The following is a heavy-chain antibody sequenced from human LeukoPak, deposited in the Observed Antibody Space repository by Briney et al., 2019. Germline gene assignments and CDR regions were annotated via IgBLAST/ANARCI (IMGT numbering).Heavy chain of an antibody. J-gene: IGHJ4*02. CDR2: INSDGSST. Sequence: GGSLRLSCAASGFTFSNYWMHWVRQAPGKGLVWVSRINSDGSSTSYADSVKGRFTISRDNAKNTLYLQMNSLRAEDTAVYYCARDRRDFWSGYSFGYWGQGTLVTVSS. CDR1: GFTFSNYW. CDR3: ARDRRDFWSGYSFGY. V-gene: IGHV3-74*01. D-gene: IGHD3-3*01.